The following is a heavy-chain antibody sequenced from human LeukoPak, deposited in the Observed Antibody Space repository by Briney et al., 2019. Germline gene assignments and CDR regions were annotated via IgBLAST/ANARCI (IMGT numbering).Heavy chain of an antibody. CDR3: ARTYYYERSGYYPDYFDY. D-gene: IGHD3-22*01. Sequence: SQPLSLTCTVSGGSNSSGDYLWRWIPQPPGKGREWIGYIYYSGSTYYNPSLKSRVTISVDTSKNQFSLKLSSVTAADTAVYYCARTYYYERSGYYPDYFDYWGQGTLVTVSS. CDR2: IYYSGST. V-gene: IGHV4-30-4*01. CDR1: GGSNSSGDYL. J-gene: IGHJ4*02.